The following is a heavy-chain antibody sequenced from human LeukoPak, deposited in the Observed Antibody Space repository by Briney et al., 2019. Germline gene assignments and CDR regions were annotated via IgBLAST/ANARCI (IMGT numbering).Heavy chain of an antibody. CDR3: ARSLYEVDY. D-gene: IGHD2/OR15-2a*01. J-gene: IGHJ4*02. V-gene: IGHV3-30*03. CDR1: GFTFSSYG. CDR2: ISYDGSNK. Sequence: PGGSLRLSCAASGFTFSSYGMHWVRQAPGKGLEWVAVISYDGSNKYYADSVKGRFTISRDNSKNTLYLQMNSLRAEDTAVYYCARSLYEVDYWGQGTLVTVSS.